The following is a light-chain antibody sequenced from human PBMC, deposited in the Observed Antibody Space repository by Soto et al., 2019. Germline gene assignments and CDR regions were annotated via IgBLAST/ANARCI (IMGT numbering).Light chain of an antibody. CDR3: QQYGNSPPT. V-gene: IGKV3-20*01. Sequence: EIVLTQSPGTLSLSPGERATLSCRASQSLSSSYLAWYQQRPGQAPRLLIYGASSRATGIPERFSGSGSATDCTLTISRLEPEDFAVYHCQQYGNSPPTFGGGTKVEI. J-gene: IGKJ4*01. CDR1: QSLSSSY. CDR2: GAS.